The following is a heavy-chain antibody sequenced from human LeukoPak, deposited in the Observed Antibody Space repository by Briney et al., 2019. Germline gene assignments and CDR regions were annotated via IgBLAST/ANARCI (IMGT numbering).Heavy chain of an antibody. V-gene: IGHV3-23*01. D-gene: IGHD2-8*01. CDR2: ISDSGDYT. Sequence: PGGSLRLSCAGSGFTFSSYAMSWVRQAPGQGLEWVSVISDSGDYTSYADSVRGRFTISRDNSRNTLYLQMISLRPEDTAVYYCAKDTSIGKYCTNGVCSPFDYWGQGTLVTGSS. CDR3: AKDTSIGKYCTNGVCSPFDY. J-gene: IGHJ4*02. CDR1: GFTFSSYA.